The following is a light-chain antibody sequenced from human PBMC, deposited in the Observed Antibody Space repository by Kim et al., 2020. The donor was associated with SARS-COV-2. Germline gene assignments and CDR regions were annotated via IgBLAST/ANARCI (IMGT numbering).Light chain of an antibody. J-gene: IGLJ2*01. Sequence: SSELTQDSAVSVALGQTVRITCQGDSLRSYYASWYQQKPGQAPVLIIYGKNNRPSGIPDRFSGSSSGNTASLTITGAQAEDEAEYYCNSRDSSGNHLVVFGGGTQLTVL. CDR2: GKN. V-gene: IGLV3-19*01. CDR1: SLRSYY. CDR3: NSRDSSGNHLVV.